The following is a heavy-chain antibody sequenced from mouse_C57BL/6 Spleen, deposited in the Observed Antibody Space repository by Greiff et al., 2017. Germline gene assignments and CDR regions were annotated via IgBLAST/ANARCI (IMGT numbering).Heavy chain of an antibody. Sequence: DVMLVESGGGLVQPKGSLKLSCAASGFSFNTYAMNWVRQAPGKGLEWVARIRSKSNNYATYYADSVKDRFTISRDDSESMLYLQMNNLKTEDTAMYYCVRPSDGYNYAMDYWGQGTSVTVSS. V-gene: IGHV10-1*01. CDR2: IRSKSNNYAT. CDR1: GFSFNTYA. CDR3: VRPSDGYNYAMDY. D-gene: IGHD2-3*01. J-gene: IGHJ4*01.